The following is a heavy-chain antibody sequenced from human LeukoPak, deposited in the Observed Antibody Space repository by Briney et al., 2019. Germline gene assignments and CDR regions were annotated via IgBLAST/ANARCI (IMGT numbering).Heavy chain of an antibody. V-gene: IGHV1-69*06. Sequence: ASVKVSCKASGGTFSSYAISWVRQAPGQGLEWMGGIIPIFGTANYAQKFQGRVTITADKSTSTGYVELSSLRSADTVVYYCGHGGIAAASYCFDFWGQGTLVTVSS. CDR2: IIPIFGTA. D-gene: IGHD6-13*01. CDR1: GGTFSSYA. J-gene: IGHJ4*02. CDR3: GHGGIAAASYCFDF.